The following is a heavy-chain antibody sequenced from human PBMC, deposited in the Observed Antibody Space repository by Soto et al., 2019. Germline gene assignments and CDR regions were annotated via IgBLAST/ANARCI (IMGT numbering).Heavy chain of an antibody. CDR1: GFTFSSYG. Sequence: QVQLVESGGGVVQPGRSLRLSCAASGFTFSSYGMHWVRQAPGKGLEWVAVIWYDGSNKYYADSVKGRFTISRDNSKNTLYLQMNSLRAEDTAVYYCARDGPDIVLVPAAIGAYYFDYWGQGTLVTVSS. V-gene: IGHV3-33*01. D-gene: IGHD2-2*01. J-gene: IGHJ4*02. CDR2: IWYDGSNK. CDR3: ARDGPDIVLVPAAIGAYYFDY.